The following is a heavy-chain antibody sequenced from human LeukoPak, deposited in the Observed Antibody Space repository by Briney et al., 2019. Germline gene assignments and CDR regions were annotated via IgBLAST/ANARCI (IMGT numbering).Heavy chain of an antibody. CDR2: IYYSGST. V-gene: IGHV4-61*01. CDR1: GDSISSSNYY. J-gene: IGHJ4*02. Sequence: ASETLSLTCTVSGDSISSSNYYWSWIRQPPGKGLEWIGYIYYSGSTNYNPSLESRVTISVDTSKNQFSLKLSSVTAADTAVYYCARIKAGSRVLDYWGQGTLVTVSS. D-gene: IGHD6-13*01. CDR3: ARIKAGSRVLDY.